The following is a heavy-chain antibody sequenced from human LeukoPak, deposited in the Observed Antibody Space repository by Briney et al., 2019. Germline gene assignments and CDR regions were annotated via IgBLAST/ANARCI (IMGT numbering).Heavy chain of an antibody. J-gene: IGHJ6*02. V-gene: IGHV1-46*01. CDR3: ARDDSNYDYYYGMDV. D-gene: IGHD4-4*01. CDR2: INPSGGST. Sequence: ASVKVSCKASGYTLTSYYMHWVRQAPGQGLEWMGIINPSGGSTSYAQKFQGRVTMTRDTSTSTVYMELSSLRSEDTAVYYCARDDSNYDYYYGMDVWGQGTTVTVSS. CDR1: GYTLTSYY.